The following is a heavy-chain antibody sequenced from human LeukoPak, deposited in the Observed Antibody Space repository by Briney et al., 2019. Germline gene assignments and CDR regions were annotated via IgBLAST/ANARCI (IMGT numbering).Heavy chain of an antibody. D-gene: IGHD3-9*01. J-gene: IGHJ5*02. Sequence: GGSLRLSCEASGFTFSIYAMTWVRQAPGKGLEWVSTFTNHHTTYYTESVKGRFTISRDNSKNTLYLQMDSVRPEDTAVYYCAKEGYDILTGYRTSWFDPWGQGTLVTVSS. V-gene: IGHV3-23*01. CDR1: GFTFSIYA. CDR2: FTNHHTT. CDR3: AKEGYDILTGYRTSWFDP.